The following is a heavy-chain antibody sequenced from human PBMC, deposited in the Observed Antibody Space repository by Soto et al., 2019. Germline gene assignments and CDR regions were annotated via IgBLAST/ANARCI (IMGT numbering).Heavy chain of an antibody. CDR3: ASRLVPADIGYYYYGMDV. V-gene: IGHV1-69*01. D-gene: IGHD2-2*02. Sequence: NVSCKASRRTFSSYTISPVRHAPGQWLEWMGGIIPIFGTANYAQKFQGRVTITADESTSTAYMELSSLRSEDTAVYYFASRLVPADIGYYYYGMDVWGQGTTLT. CDR2: IIPIFGTA. CDR1: RRTFSSYT. J-gene: IGHJ6*02.